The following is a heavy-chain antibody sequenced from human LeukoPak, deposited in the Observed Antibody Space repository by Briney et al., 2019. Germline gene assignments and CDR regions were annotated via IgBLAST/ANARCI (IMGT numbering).Heavy chain of an antibody. CDR1: GFTFSSYA. J-gene: IGHJ4*02. V-gene: IGHV3-30-3*01. D-gene: IGHD3-22*01. Sequence: GGSLRLSCAASGFTFSSYAMHWVRQAPGKGLEWVAVISYDGSNKYYADSVKGRFTISRDNSKNTLYLQMNSLRAEDTAVYYCARDRYYYDSSGFDYWGQGTLVTVSS. CDR2: ISYDGSNK. CDR3: ARDRYYYDSSGFDY.